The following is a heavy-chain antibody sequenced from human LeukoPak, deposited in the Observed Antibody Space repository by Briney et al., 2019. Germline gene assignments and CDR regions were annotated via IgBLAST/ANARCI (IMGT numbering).Heavy chain of an antibody. J-gene: IGHJ6*03. Sequence: SETLSLTCTVSGGSISSSSYYWGWIRQPPGKGLEWIGSIYYSGRTYYNPSLKSRVTISVDTSENQFSLKLSSVTAADTAVYYCARHVYSYGFYYYYYYMDVWGKGTTVTVSS. D-gene: IGHD5-18*01. V-gene: IGHV4-39*01. CDR3: ARHVYSYGFYYYYYYMDV. CDR2: IYYSGRT. CDR1: GGSISSSSYY.